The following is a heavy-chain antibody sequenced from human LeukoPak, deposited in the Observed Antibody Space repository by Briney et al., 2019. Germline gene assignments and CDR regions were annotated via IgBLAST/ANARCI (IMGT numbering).Heavy chain of an antibody. CDR1: GGTFSSYA. CDR2: IIPILGIA. D-gene: IGHD2-21*02. Sequence: ASVKVSCKASGGTFSSYAISWVRQAPGQGLEWMGRIIPILGIANYAQKFQGRVTITADKSTSTAYMELSSLRSEDTAVYYCARDPAYCGGDCYPWGQGTLVTVSS. CDR3: ARDPAYCGGDCYP. J-gene: IGHJ5*02. V-gene: IGHV1-69*04.